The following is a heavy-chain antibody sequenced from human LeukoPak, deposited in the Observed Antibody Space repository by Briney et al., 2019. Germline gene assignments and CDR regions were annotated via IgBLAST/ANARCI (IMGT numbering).Heavy chain of an antibody. J-gene: IGHJ3*02. CDR2: LAYDGTNQ. V-gene: IGHV3-30*04. CDR1: GFTFNIYA. D-gene: IGHD2-21*02. Sequence: PGGSLRLSCAASGFTFNIYAMHWLRHAPGKGLEWVALLAYDGTNQYYADSVKGRFTISRDNSKNTLFLQMNSLRADDTAVYYCARDMVATIGAFDIWGQGTMVTVSS. CDR3: ARDMVATIGAFDI.